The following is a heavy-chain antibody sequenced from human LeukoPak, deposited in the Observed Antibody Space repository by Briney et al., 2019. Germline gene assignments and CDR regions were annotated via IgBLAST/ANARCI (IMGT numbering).Heavy chain of an antibody. V-gene: IGHV3-7*03. D-gene: IGHD3-16*01. Sequence: GGSLRLSCAASGFTFSSYSMNWARQAPGKGLEWVASINHNGNVNYYVDSVKGRFTISRDNAKNSLYLQMSNLRAEDTAVYFCARGGGLDVWGQGATVTVSS. CDR3: ARGGGLDV. J-gene: IGHJ6*02. CDR2: INHNGNVN. CDR1: GFTFSSYS.